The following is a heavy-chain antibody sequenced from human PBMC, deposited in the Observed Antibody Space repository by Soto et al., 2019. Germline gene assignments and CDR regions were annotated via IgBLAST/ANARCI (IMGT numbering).Heavy chain of an antibody. CDR3: ARMAGPWYFDL. J-gene: IGHJ2*01. CDR1: GGSFSGFY. V-gene: IGHV4-34*01. Sequence: PSETLSLTCAVHGGSFSGFYWTWIRQPPGEGLEWIGEINHSGSSNYNPPLKSRVTMSLDTSRNQFSLSLNSVTAADTAVYYCARMAGPWYFDLWGRGXLVTVSS. CDR2: INHSGSS.